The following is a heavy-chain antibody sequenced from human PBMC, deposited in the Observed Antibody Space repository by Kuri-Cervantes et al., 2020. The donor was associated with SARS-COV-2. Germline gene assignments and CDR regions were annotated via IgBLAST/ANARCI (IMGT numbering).Heavy chain of an antibody. Sequence: SETLSLTCTVSGGSISSGDYYWSWIRQPPGKGLEWIGYIYYSGSTYYNPSLKSRVTISVDTSKNRFSLKLSSVTAADTAVYYCARTLASITGTYMDVWGKGTTVTVSS. D-gene: IGHD1-7*01. CDR1: GGSISSGDYY. J-gene: IGHJ6*03. CDR2: IYYSGST. V-gene: IGHV4-30-4*08. CDR3: ARTLASITGTYMDV.